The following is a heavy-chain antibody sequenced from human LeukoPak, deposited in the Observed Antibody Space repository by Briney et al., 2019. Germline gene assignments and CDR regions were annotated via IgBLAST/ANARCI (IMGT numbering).Heavy chain of an antibody. CDR2: IYYTGGT. J-gene: IGHJ3*02. D-gene: IGHD2-21*01. CDR3: AKAPGDFDI. Sequence: SETLSLTCTVSGDSITSGRYYWAWIRQHPVKGLEWIGYIYYTGGTHYNPSLKSRLTISVDTSENHFSLKLSAVTAADTAIYFCAKAPGDFDIWGQGTMVTVSS. CDR1: GDSITSGRYY. V-gene: IGHV4-31*03.